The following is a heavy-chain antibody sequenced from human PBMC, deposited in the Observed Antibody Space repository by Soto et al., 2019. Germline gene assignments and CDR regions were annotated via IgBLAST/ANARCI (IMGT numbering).Heavy chain of an antibody. CDR1: GFSLSTVGMH. CDR3: ARMTATHSFAY. Sequence: SGPTLVNPTQTLTLTCTFSGFSLSTVGMHVSWIRQPPGKALEWLARIDWDDDKWYSPSLKTRLTISKDTSKNRVVLTMTNMDPVDTATYYCARMTATHSFAYWGQGTLVTVSS. V-gene: IGHV2-70*04. J-gene: IGHJ4*02. CDR2: IDWDDDK. D-gene: IGHD2-21*02.